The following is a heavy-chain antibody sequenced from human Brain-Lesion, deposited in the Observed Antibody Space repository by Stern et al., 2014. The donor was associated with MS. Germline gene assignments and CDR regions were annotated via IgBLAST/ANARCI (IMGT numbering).Heavy chain of an antibody. Sequence: VQLVESGPGLVKPSQTLSLTCTVSGGPISSHSYYWSWIRQPAGKVLEWIGRIYASGNTNYNPSLKIRVPISVDPSKNQLSLRLSSVTASDTAVYYCARDYGDLEFDLWGQGTLVTVSS. CDR1: GGPISSHSYY. D-gene: IGHD4-17*01. CDR2: IYASGNT. V-gene: IGHV4-61*02. J-gene: IGHJ4*02. CDR3: ARDYGDLEFDL.